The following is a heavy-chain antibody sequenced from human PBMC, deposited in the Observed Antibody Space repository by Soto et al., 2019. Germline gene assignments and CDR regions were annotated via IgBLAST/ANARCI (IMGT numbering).Heavy chain of an antibody. CDR3: ARVVYDYVWGSYPHGFDY. Sequence: LRLSCAASGFTFSSYWMSWVRQAPGKGLEWVANIKQDGSEKYYVDSVKGRFTISRDNAKNSLYLQMNSLRAEGTAVYYCARVVYDYVWGSYPHGFDYWGQGTLVTVSS. CDR1: GFTFSSYW. J-gene: IGHJ4*02. V-gene: IGHV3-7*01. D-gene: IGHD3-16*02. CDR2: IKQDGSEK.